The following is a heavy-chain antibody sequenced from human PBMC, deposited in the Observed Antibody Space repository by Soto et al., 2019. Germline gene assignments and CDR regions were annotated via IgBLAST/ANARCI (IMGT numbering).Heavy chain of an antibody. CDR1: GFTFSDYY. V-gene: IGHV3-11*01. Sequence: GGSLRLSCAASGFTFSDYYMSWIRQAPGKGLEWVSYISSSGSTIYYADSVKGRFTISRDNAKDSLYLQMNSLRAEDTAVYYCARGRLRYYYYGMDVWGQGTTVTVSS. CDR3: ARGRLRYYYYGMDV. CDR2: ISSSGSTI. D-gene: IGHD4-17*01. J-gene: IGHJ6*02.